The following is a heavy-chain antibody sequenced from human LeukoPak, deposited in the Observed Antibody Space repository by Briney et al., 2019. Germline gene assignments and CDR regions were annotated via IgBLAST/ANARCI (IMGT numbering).Heavy chain of an antibody. V-gene: IGHV3-23*01. J-gene: IGHJ4*02. CDR2: ISGSGGSI. D-gene: IGHD3-9*01. Sequence: GGSLRLSCAASGFTFSSYAMSWVRQAPGKGLEWVSAISGSGGSIYYADSVKGRFTISRDNSKNTLYLQMNSLRAEDTAVYYCTKDLGYDILTGYFDYWGQGTLVTVSS. CDR1: GFTFSSYA. CDR3: TKDLGYDILTGYFDY.